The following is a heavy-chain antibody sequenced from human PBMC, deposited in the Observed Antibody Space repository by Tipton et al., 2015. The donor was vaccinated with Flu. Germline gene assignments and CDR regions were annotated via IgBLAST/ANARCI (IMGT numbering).Heavy chain of an antibody. D-gene: IGHD2-8*02. CDR2: GYYSGTT. J-gene: IGHJ3*02. Sequence: TLSLTCTVSGGSISSYYWTWIRQSPGKGLERIGYGYYSGTTNYNPSLKGRVSISVDTSKNQFSLKLSSVTAADTAVYYCARGGDWWIIDAFDIWGQGTMVTVSS. CDR3: ARGGDWWIIDAFDI. CDR1: GGSISSYY. V-gene: IGHV4-59*01.